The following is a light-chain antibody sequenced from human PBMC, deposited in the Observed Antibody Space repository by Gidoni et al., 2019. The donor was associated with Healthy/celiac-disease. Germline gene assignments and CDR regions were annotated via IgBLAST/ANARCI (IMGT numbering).Light chain of an antibody. Sequence: EIVLTQSPATLSLSPGERATLSCRASQSVSSYLAWYQQKPGQTPRLLIYDASNRATGIPARFSGSGSGTDFTLTISSLEPEDFAVYYCQQRSTWPPGFTFXPXTKVDIK. CDR1: QSVSSY. V-gene: IGKV3-11*01. CDR3: QQRSTWPPGFT. J-gene: IGKJ3*01. CDR2: DAS.